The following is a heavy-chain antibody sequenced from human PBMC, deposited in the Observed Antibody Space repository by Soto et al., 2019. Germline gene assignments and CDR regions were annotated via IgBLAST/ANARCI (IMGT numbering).Heavy chain of an antibody. Sequence: SETLSLTCTVSGGSISSSSYYWGWIRQPPGKGLEWIGSIYYSGSTYYNPSLKSRVTISVDTSKNQFSLKLSSVTAADTAVYYCARVVYADALYYYYYMDVWGKGTRVTVSS. V-gene: IGHV4-39*01. CDR1: GGSISSSSYY. D-gene: IGHD2-8*02. CDR2: IYYSGST. J-gene: IGHJ6*03. CDR3: ARVVYADALYYYYYMDV.